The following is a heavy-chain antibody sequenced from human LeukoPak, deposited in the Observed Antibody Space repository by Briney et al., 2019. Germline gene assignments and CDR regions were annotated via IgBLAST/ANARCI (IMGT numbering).Heavy chain of an antibody. D-gene: IGHD5-24*01. CDR2: IYYTGTT. V-gene: IGHV4-31*03. CDR1: GGSVSSGSYY. J-gene: IGHJ4*02. CDR3: ARSGDGYSFDY. Sequence: SETLSLTCTVSGGSVSSGSYYWSWIRQPPGKGLEWIGYIYYTGTTYYHPSLKSRVTMSLDTSNNQFSLNLGSVTAADAAVYYCARSGDGYSFDYWGQGTLVTVSS.